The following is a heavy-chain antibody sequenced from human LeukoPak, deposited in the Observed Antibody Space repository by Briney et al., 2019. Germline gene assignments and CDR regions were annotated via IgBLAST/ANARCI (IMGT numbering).Heavy chain of an antibody. D-gene: IGHD3-10*01. J-gene: IGHJ4*02. Sequence: SETLSLTCAVYGGAFSGYYWSWIRQPPGKGLEWIGETNHSGSTNYNPSLKSRVTISVDTSKNQFSLKLSSVTAADTAVYYCARGLYGSGSYPAYRGQGTLVTVSS. CDR2: TNHSGST. CDR3: ARGLYGSGSYPAY. V-gene: IGHV4-34*01. CDR1: GGAFSGYY.